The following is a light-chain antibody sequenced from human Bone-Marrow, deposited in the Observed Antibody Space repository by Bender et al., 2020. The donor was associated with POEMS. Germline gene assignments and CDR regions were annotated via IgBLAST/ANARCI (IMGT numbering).Light chain of an antibody. CDR1: GSNIGGYP. CDR2: RSN. J-gene: IGLJ2*01. CDR3: ATWDAKLSGPYVV. V-gene: IGLV1-47*01. Sequence: QSVLTQPPSVSGTPGQRVTISCSGSGSNIGGYPVNWYQQVPGTAPTLLIYRSNQRPSGVPDRFSASKSGTSASLAISGLRSEDEADYYCATWDAKLSGPYVVFGGGTKLTVL.